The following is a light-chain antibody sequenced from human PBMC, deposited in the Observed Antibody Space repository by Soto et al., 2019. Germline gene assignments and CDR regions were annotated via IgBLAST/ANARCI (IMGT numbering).Light chain of an antibody. J-gene: IGKJ4*01. V-gene: IGKV3-20*01. CDR2: GAS. CDR1: QSVTAF. CDR3: QQYAGSPLN. Sequence: EVVLTQSPGTLSLSLGEKATLSCRASQSVTAFLAWYQQKPGQAPRLLIYGASGRSTGIPDRFSGSGSGTDFNLTISKLEPDDFAVYYCQQYAGSPLNFGGGTKVEFK.